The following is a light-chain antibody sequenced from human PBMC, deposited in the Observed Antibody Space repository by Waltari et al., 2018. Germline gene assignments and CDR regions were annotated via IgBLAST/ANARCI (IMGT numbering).Light chain of an antibody. V-gene: IGKV1-16*01. CDR3: QQYKSYPKV. J-gene: IGKJ2*01. CDR2: GAF. CDR1: EGINNY. Sequence: DIQMTQSPSSLSASVGDRVTITCRASEGINNYLAWFRQKPGKAPQCLIYGAFRLQTGVPSRFSGSASGTEFTLTISSLQPEDSATYYCQQYKSYPKVFGQGTKLKIK.